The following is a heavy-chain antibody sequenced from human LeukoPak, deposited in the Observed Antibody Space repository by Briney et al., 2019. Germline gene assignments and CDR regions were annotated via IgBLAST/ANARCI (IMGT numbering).Heavy chain of an antibody. V-gene: IGHV4-34*01. CDR1: GGSFSGYY. CDR2: INHSGST. CDR3: ARQGGSSWYRGAFDI. Sequence: SETLSLTCAVYGGSFSGYYWSWIRQPPGKGLEWIGEINHSGSTNYNPSLKSRVTISVDTSKNQFSLKLSSVTAADTAVYYCARQGGSSWYRGAFDIWGQGTMVTVSS. D-gene: IGHD6-13*01. J-gene: IGHJ3*02.